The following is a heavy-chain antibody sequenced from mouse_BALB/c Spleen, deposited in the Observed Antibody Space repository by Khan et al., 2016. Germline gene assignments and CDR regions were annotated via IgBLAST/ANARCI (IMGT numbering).Heavy chain of an antibody. CDR3: AYGNYPYYYAMDY. V-gene: IGHV1-7*01. J-gene: IGHJ4*01. CDR2: INPNTGYA. D-gene: IGHD2-1*01. Sequence: QVQLQQPGAELAKPGASVKMSCKASDYTFTSYWMHWVKQRPGQGLEWIGYINPNTGYAAYNQKFQDKATLTADKSSNTAYMEMNSLTSEDSAVYYCAYGNYPYYYAMDYWGQGTSVTVSS. CDR1: DYTFTSYW.